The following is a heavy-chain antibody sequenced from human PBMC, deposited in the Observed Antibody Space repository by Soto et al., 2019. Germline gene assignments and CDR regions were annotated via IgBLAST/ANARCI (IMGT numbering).Heavy chain of an antibody. D-gene: IGHD6-6*01. CDR2: TYYRSKWYN. J-gene: IGHJ4*02. CDR3: AHSSLGEFDY. V-gene: IGHV6-1*01. Sequence: SQTLSLTCAISGDSVSSNSAAWNWIRQSPSRGLEWLGRTYYRSKWYNDNAVSMKSRITINPDTSKNQFSLQLKSVTPEKTAVNYCAHSSLGEFDYGAQGTLVTVSS. CDR1: GDSVSSNSAA.